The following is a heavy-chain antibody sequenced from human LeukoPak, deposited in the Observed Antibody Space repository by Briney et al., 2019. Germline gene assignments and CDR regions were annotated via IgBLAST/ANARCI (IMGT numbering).Heavy chain of an antibody. Sequence: SETLSLTCAVYGGSFSGYYWSWIRQPPGKGLEWIGSFCYSGSTYSNPSLKSRVTISVDTSKYQFSLKLSSVTAADTAVYYCARLFPLMVRGVSDAFDIWGQGTMVTVSS. D-gene: IGHD3-10*01. CDR2: FCYSGST. CDR3: ARLFPLMVRGVSDAFDI. J-gene: IGHJ3*02. V-gene: IGHV4-34*01. CDR1: GGSFSGYY.